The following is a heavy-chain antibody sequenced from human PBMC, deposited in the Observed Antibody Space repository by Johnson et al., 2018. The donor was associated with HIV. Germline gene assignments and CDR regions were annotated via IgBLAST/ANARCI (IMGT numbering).Heavy chain of an antibody. Sequence: VQLVESGGGLVQPGGSQRLSCAASGFIVRITYMSWVRQAPGKGLEWVSVIYSGGSTYYADSVKGRFTVSRDNSKNTLYLQMNSLRTEDTVVYYCASLYYDFWNAYHDVFDIWGQGTMVTVSS. J-gene: IGHJ3*02. CDR3: ASLYYDFWNAYHDVFDI. V-gene: IGHV3-66*01. CDR1: GFIVRITY. CDR2: IYSGGST. D-gene: IGHD3-3*01.